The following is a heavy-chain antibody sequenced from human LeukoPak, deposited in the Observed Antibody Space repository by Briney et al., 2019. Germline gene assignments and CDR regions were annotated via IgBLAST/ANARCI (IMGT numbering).Heavy chain of an antibody. J-gene: IGHJ6*02. D-gene: IGHD3-22*01. Sequence: ASVKVSCKASGYTFTGYYMHWVRQAPGQGLEWMGWINPNSGGTNYAQKFQGRVTMTRDTSISTAYMELSRLRSDDTAVYHCARVITMMERYYGMDVWGQGTTVTVSS. V-gene: IGHV1-2*02. CDR1: GYTFTGYY. CDR2: INPNSGGT. CDR3: ARVITMMERYYGMDV.